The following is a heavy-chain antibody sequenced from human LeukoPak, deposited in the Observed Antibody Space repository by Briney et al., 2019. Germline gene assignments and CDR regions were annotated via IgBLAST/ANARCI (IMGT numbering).Heavy chain of an antibody. J-gene: IGHJ4*02. CDR2: MNPNSGNT. D-gene: IGHD1-26*01. CDR3: ARSSVGVRRMTHY. CDR1: GYTFFSYD. Sequence: GASVKVSCKASGYTFFSYDINWVRQATGQGLEWMGWMNPNSGNTGYAQKFQGRVTMTRSTSINTAYMELSNLTSEDTAVYYCARSSVGVRRMTHYWGQGTLVTVSS. V-gene: IGHV1-8*01.